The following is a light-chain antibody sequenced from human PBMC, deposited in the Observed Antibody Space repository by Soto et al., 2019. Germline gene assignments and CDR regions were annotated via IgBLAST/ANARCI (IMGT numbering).Light chain of an antibody. Sequence: QSVLTQPPSVSAAPGQKVTLSCSGDSSNIDNNYISWYQQLPEAAPKLLIYENDKRPSGIPDRFSGSKSGTSATLVITGLQAGDEAYYYCGPWDSRMSVGVLGGGTKLTVL. J-gene: IGLJ3*02. CDR3: GPWDSRMSVGV. CDR1: SSNIDNNY. CDR2: END. V-gene: IGLV1-51*01.